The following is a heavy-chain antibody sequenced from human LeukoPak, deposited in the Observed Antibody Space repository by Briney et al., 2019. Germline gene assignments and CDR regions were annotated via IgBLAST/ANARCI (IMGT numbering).Heavy chain of an antibody. V-gene: IGHV4-59*08. CDR2: IYYSGST. CDR1: GGSISSYY. CDR3: ARSPELGNFDY. J-gene: IGHJ4*02. Sequence: PSETLSLTCTVSGGSISSYYRSWIRQPPGKGLEWIGYIYYSGSTNYNPSLKSRVTISVDTSKNQFSLKLSSVTAADTAVYYCARSPELGNFDYWGQGTLVTVSS. D-gene: IGHD7-27*01.